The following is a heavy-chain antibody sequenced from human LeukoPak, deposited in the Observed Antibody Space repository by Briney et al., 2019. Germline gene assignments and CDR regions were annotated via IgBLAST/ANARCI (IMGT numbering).Heavy chain of an antibody. V-gene: IGHV4-59*08. CDR3: ARSRYYDFWSGYSSGIDY. CDR1: GGSISSYY. J-gene: IGHJ4*02. D-gene: IGHD3-3*01. Sequence: PSETLSLTCTVSGGSISSYYWSWIRQPPGRGLEWIGYIYYSGSTNDNPSLKSRVTISVDTSKNQFSLKLSSVTAADTAVYYCARSRYYDFWSGYSSGIDYWGQGTLVTVSS. CDR2: IYYSGST.